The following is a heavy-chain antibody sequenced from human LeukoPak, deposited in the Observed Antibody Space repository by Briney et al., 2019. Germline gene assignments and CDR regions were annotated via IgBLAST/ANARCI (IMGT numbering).Heavy chain of an antibody. Sequence: GGSLRLSCEASGFSFSNYGMHWVRQAPGKGLEWLALMSYDGNKEDYADSVKGRFAISRDNSKNMLFLEMNSLRTEDTAVYYCAKDWRWKNYIMAFNVWGQGTVVTVSS. CDR1: GFSFSNYG. J-gene: IGHJ3*01. CDR2: MSYDGNKE. V-gene: IGHV3-30*18. CDR3: AKDWRWKNYIMAFNV. D-gene: IGHD1/OR15-1a*01.